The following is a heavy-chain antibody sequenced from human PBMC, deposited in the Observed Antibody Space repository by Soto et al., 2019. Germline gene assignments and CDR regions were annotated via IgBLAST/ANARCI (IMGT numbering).Heavy chain of an antibody. D-gene: IGHD2-2*01. CDR3: ARHVPYCSDTSHCAYGMDV. V-gene: IGHV4-59*08. CDR2: IYYSGST. J-gene: IGHJ6*02. CDR1: GGSIRSYP. Sequence: SVTLYLTRTVPGGSIRSYPGSWFRRPPGKGLEWIGYIYYSGSTNYNPSLKSRVTISVDTSKNQFSLKLSSVTAADTAVYYCARHVPYCSDTSHCAYGMDVWGQGTTVT.